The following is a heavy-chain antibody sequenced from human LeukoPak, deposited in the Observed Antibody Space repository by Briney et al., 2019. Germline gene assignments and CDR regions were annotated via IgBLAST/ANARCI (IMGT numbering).Heavy chain of an antibody. Sequence: KYYADSVKGRFTISRDNSKNTLYLQMNSLRAEDTAVYYCARDDVEMATTTYYYYYGMDVWGQGTTVTVSS. CDR2: K. D-gene: IGHD5-24*01. J-gene: IGHJ6*02. CDR3: ARDDVEMATTTYYYYYGMDV. V-gene: IGHV3-30*01.